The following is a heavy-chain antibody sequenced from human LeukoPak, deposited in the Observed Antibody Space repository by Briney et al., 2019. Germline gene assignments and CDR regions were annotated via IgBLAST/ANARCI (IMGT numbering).Heavy chain of an antibody. J-gene: IGHJ4*02. CDR2: IYSGGAT. D-gene: IGHD6-19*01. Sequence: GGSPRLSCAASGFTVSSNYMNWVRQAPGKGLEWVSVIYSGGATYYADAVKGRFTISRDDSKNTLYLQMNSLRAEDTAIYYCARRIVVAGGRGNYFDYWGQGTLVTFSS. V-gene: IGHV3-53*01. CDR3: ARRIVVAGGRGNYFDY. CDR1: GFTVSSNY.